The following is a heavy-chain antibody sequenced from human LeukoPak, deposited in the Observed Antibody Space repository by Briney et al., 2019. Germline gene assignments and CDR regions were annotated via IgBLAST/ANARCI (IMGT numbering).Heavy chain of an antibody. D-gene: IGHD3-16*01. Sequence: SETLSLTCAVYGGSFSGYYWSWIRQPPGKGLEWIGEINHSGSTNYNPSLKSRVTISVDTSKNQFSLKLSSVTAADTAVYYCASSLYDYVWGSYYYWGQGTLVTVSS. CDR2: INHSGST. J-gene: IGHJ4*02. CDR1: GGSFSGYY. V-gene: IGHV4-34*01. CDR3: ASSLYDYVWGSYYY.